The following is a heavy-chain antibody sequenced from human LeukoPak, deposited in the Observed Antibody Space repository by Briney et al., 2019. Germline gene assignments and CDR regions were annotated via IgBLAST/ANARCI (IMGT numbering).Heavy chain of an antibody. D-gene: IGHD5/OR15-5a*01. J-gene: IGHJ4*02. Sequence: SETLSLTCTVSGYTISSGFYWGWIRQPPGKGLEWIGSIYHSGSTYYNPSLKSRVTISVDTSKNQFSLNLSSVTAADTAVYYCARVKAIVSTTDYWGQGTRVTVSS. V-gene: IGHV4-38-2*02. CDR1: GYTISSGFY. CDR2: IYHSGST. CDR3: ARVKAIVSTTDY.